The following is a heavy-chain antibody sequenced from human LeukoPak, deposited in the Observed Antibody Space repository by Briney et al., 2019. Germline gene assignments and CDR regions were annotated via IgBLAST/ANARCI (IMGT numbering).Heavy chain of an antibody. CDR1: GFTFSSYS. CDR3: ARQPYTYYYDSSGYPSYYYYYYYMDV. J-gene: IGHJ6*03. Sequence: PGGSLRLSCAASGFTFSSYSMNWVRQAPGKGLEWVSYISSSSSTIYYADSVKGRFTISRDNAKNSLYLQMNSLRAEDTAVYYCARQPYTYYYDSSGYPSYYYYYYYMDVWGKGTTVTVSS. D-gene: IGHD3-22*01. CDR2: ISSSSSTI. V-gene: IGHV3-48*01.